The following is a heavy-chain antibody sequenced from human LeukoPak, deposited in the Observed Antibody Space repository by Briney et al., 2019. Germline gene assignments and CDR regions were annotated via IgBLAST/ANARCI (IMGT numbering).Heavy chain of an antibody. J-gene: IGHJ6*02. CDR2: ISGSGGST. CDR1: GFTFSSYA. V-gene: IGHV3-23*01. CDR3: AKRGYYYGSGSYIQYYGMDV. Sequence: GGSLRLSCAASGFTFSSYAMSWVRQAPGKGLEWVSAISGSGGSTYYADSVKGRFTISRDNSKNTLYLQMNSLRAEDTAVYYCAKRGYYYGSGSYIQYYGMDVWGQGTTVTGSS. D-gene: IGHD3-10*01.